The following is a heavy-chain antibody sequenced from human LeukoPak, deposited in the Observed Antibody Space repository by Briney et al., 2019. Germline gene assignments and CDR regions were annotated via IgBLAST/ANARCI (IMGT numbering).Heavy chain of an antibody. CDR3: AKSPRLTAPRADY. J-gene: IGHJ4*02. V-gene: IGHV3-23*01. CDR1: GFTFSNYA. CDR2: ISDSGGST. Sequence: GGSLRLSCAASGFTFSNYAMSWVRQAPGKGLEWVSGISDSGGSTYHADSVKGRFTISRDNSKNTLYLQMNSLRGEDTAVYYCAKSPRLTAPRADYWGQGTLVTVSS.